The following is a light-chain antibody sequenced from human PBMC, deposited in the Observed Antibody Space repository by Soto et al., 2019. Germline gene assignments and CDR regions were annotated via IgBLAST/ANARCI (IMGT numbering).Light chain of an antibody. V-gene: IGKV3-15*01. CDR1: QSVSSN. J-gene: IGKJ4*01. Sequence: ELAMSQSPATLSMSPGERATLSCRASQSVSSNLAWYQQKPGQAPRLLIYGASTRATGIPARFSGSGSGTEFTLTISSLQSEDFAVYYCQQYNNWPLTFGGGTKVDI. CDR3: QQYNNWPLT. CDR2: GAS.